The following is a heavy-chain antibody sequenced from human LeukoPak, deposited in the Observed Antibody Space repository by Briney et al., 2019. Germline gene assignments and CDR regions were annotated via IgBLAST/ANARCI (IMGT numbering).Heavy chain of an antibody. CDR1: GFPFNAYW. Sequence: PGGSLRLSCAASGFPFNAYWMTWVRQAPGKGLEWVANIRQDGDTKYYVDSVKGRFTISRDNAMNSLYLQMNSLRAEDTAIYYCARSLPYGTTWYGRSDFWSQGTLVTVSS. D-gene: IGHD6-13*01. V-gene: IGHV3-7*03. J-gene: IGHJ4*02. CDR3: ARSLPYGTTWYGRSDF. CDR2: IRQDGDTK.